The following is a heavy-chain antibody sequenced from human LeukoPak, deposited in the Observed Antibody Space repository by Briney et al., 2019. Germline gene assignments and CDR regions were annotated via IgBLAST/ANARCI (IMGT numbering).Heavy chain of an antibody. V-gene: IGHV3-66*02. J-gene: IGHJ6*02. Sequence: GVSLRLSCAASGFTVDSNYMSWVRQAPGKGLEWVSLIYTGGSTYYADSVRGRFTISRDNSKNPLYLQMNSLSPEDTAVYYCARGFGKAAANVFGGYTMDVWVQGTTVTVSS. CDR3: ARGFGKAAANVFGGYTMDV. D-gene: IGHD6-13*01. CDR2: IYTGGST. CDR1: GFTVDSNY.